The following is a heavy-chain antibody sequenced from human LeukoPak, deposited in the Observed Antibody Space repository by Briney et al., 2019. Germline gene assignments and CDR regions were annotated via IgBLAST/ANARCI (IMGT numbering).Heavy chain of an antibody. D-gene: IGHD4-17*01. CDR3: ARPQVNDYGDCGI. Sequence: GGSLRLSCAASGFILSSHAMHWVRQAPGKGLEWVAVIWYDGNNKYYADTVKGRFTIYRDSSKNTLYLEMNSLRPEDTAVYYCARPQVNDYGDCGIWGQGTMVTVSS. J-gene: IGHJ3*02. V-gene: IGHV3-33*08. CDR1: GFILSSHA. CDR2: IWYDGNNK.